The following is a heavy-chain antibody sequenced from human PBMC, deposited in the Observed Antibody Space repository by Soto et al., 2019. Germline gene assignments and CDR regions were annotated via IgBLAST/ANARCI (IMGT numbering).Heavy chain of an antibody. V-gene: IGHV3-53*01. D-gene: IGHD3-3*01. J-gene: IGHJ4*02. CDR2: LYSTNVA. Sequence: WGSLRLSCAASEFPVTTNYLTWVRQAPGKGLEWVSLLYSTNVAHYADSVRGRFTISRDISKNMFYLEMNSLRAEDTAVYYCGRNPFGVSSDGVVVWGQGTLVTVSS. CDR1: EFPVTTNY. CDR3: GRNPFGVSSDGVVV.